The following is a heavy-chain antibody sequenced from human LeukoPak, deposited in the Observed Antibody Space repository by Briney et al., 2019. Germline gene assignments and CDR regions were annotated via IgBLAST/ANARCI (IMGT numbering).Heavy chain of an antibody. Sequence: GASVKVSCKASGYTFTSYYMHWVRQAPGQGLEWMGIINPSGGSTSYAQKFQGRVTMTRDTSTSTVYMELSSLRSEDTAVYYCARGIAVAGTSYYYYYYGMDVWGQGTTVTVSS. D-gene: IGHD6-19*01. CDR3: ARGIAVAGTSYYYYYYGMDV. J-gene: IGHJ6*02. CDR1: GYTFTSYY. CDR2: INPSGGST. V-gene: IGHV1-46*01.